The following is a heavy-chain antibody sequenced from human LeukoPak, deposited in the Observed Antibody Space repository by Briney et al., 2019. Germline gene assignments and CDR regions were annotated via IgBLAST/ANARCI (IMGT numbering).Heavy chain of an antibody. CDR1: GYTFTSYG. J-gene: IGHJ4*02. CDR2: ISAYNGNT. CDR3: ARGAVYYDSSGYSGDY. V-gene: IGHV1-18*01. Sequence: GASVKVSCKASGYTFTSYGISWVRQAPGQGLEGMGWISAYNGNTNYAQKLQGRVTMTTDTSTSTAYMELRSLRSDDTAVYYCARGAVYYDSSGYSGDYWGQGTLVTVSS. D-gene: IGHD3-22*01.